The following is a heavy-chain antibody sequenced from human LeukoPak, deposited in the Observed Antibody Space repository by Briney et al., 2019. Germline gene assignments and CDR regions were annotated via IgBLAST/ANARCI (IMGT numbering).Heavy chain of an antibody. CDR2: IYYSGST. D-gene: IGHD1-26*01. V-gene: IGHV4-31*03. J-gene: IGHJ4*02. CDR1: GGSISSGGYY. CDR3: AGGGGWELLTHFDY. Sequence: SETLSLTCTVSGGSISSGGYYWSWVRQHPGKGLEWIGYIYYSGSTYYNPSLKSRVTISVDTSKNQFSLKLSSVTAADTAVYYCAGGGGWELLTHFDYWGQGTLVTVSS.